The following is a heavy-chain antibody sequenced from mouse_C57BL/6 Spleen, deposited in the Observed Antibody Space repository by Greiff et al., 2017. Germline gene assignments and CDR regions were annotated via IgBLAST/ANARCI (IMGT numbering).Heavy chain of an antibody. J-gene: IGHJ2*01. D-gene: IGHD2-4*01. V-gene: IGHV1-81*01. CDR2: IYPRSGNT. Sequence: QVQLQQSGAELARPGASVKLSCKASGYTFTSYGISWVKQRTGQGLEWIGEIYPRSGNTYYNEKFKGKATLTADKSSSTAYMELRILTYEYSAVYFCARDYEYDEDYFDYWGQGTTLTVSS. CDR1: GYTFTSYG. CDR3: ARDYEYDEDYFDY.